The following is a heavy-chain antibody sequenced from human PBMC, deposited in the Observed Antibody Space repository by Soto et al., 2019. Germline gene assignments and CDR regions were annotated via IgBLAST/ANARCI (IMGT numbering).Heavy chain of an antibody. CDR3: VGMNIVPLYFDH. Sequence: GGSLRLSCAASGLVFSEYYMSWVRQAPGKGLEWIAYISTGGIAIYYGDSVKGRFTISRDNAKNSLYLEMNSLRANDTAVYYCVGMNIVPLYFDHWGQGTVVTVSS. V-gene: IGHV3-11*01. CDR1: GLVFSEYY. J-gene: IGHJ4*02. D-gene: IGHD5-12*01. CDR2: ISTGGIAI.